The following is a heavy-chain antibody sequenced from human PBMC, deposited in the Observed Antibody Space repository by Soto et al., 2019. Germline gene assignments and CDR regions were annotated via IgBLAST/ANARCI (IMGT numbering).Heavy chain of an antibody. CDR2: IIPIFGTA. J-gene: IGHJ4*02. D-gene: IGHD2-15*01. V-gene: IGHV1-69*06. CDR1: GGTFSSYA. CDR3: ASGYCSGGSSYSSFFDY. Sequence: GASVKVSCKASGGTFSSYAISWVRQAPGQGLEWMGGIIPIFGTANYAQKFQGRVTITADKSTSTAYMELSSLRSEDTAVYYCASGYCSGGSSYSSFFDYWGQGTLVTVSS.